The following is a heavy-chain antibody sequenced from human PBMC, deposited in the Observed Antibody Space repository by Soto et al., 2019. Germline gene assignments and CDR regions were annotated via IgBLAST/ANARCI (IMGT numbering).Heavy chain of an antibody. V-gene: IGHV3-30*18. Sequence: QVQLVESGGGVVQPGGSLRVSCAASGFSFSSYDMHWVRQAPGKGLERVAGISYDGSNKHYADYVKGRFTISRDNSKNTLYLEMNSLRVEDTAVYHCAQDLWGERGSGSPLEYWGQGTLVTVSS. J-gene: IGHJ4*02. CDR3: AQDLWGERGSGSPLEY. CDR1: GFSFSSYD. D-gene: IGHD6-19*01. CDR2: ISYDGSNK.